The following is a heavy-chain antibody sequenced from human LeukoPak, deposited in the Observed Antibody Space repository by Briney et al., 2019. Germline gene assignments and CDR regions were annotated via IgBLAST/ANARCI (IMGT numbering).Heavy chain of an antibody. CDR2: ISSSGSTI. D-gene: IGHD4-17*01. CDR1: GFTFSDYY. Sequence: GGSLRLSCAASGFTFSDYYMSWIRQAPGKGLEWVSYISSSGSTIYYADSVKGRFTISRDNAKNSLYLQMNSLRAEDTAVYYCASRKQKYGDYWYFDLWGRGNLVTVSS. J-gene: IGHJ2*01. CDR3: ASRKQKYGDYWYFDL. V-gene: IGHV3-11*04.